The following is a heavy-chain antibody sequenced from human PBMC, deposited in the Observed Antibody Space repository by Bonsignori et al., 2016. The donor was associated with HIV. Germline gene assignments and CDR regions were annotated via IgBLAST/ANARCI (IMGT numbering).Heavy chain of an antibody. D-gene: IGHD6-19*01. J-gene: IGHJ4*02. CDR2: INHSGST. Sequence: RQAPGKGLEWIGEINHSGSTNYNPSLKSRVTISVDTSKNQFSLKLSSVTAADMAVYYCATNKGSSGWPMFDYWGQGTLVTVSS. V-gene: IGHV4-34*01. CDR3: ATNKGSSGWPMFDY.